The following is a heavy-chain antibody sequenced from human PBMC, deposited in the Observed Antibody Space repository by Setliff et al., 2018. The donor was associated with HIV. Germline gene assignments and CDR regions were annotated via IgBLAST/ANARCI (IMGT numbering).Heavy chain of an antibody. CDR2: IYYSGTT. CDR1: GGSINITNFY. V-gene: IGHV4-39*07. J-gene: IGHJ4*02. Sequence: SETLSLTCTVSGGSINITNFYWAWIRQPPGKGLEWLGCIYYSGTTYVHPSLKSRVTISIDTFKSQFSLKLRSVNAADTAVYYCASWGAGSNSGFDYWGRGTLVTVSS. D-gene: IGHD3-16*01. CDR3: ASWGAGSNSGFDY.